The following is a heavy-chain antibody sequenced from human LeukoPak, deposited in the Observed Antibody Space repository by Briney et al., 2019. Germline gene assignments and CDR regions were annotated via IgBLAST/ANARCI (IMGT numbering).Heavy chain of an antibody. CDR2: INPNSGGT. Sequence: ASVKVSCKASGYTFTGYYMHWVRQAPGQGLEWMGWINPNSGGTDYAQKFQGRVTMTRDTSISTAYMELSSLRSEDTAVYYCARGLCSSGCPAWFDPWGQGTLVTVSS. V-gene: IGHV1-2*02. CDR3: ARGLCSSGCPAWFDP. J-gene: IGHJ5*02. D-gene: IGHD6-19*01. CDR1: GYTFTGYY.